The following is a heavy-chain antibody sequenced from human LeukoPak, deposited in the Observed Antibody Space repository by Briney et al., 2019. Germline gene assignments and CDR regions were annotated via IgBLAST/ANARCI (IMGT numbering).Heavy chain of an antibody. V-gene: IGHV3-30*18. Sequence: GGSLRLSCAASGFTFSNYWMHWVRQAPGKGLEWVAIISYDGSNQYYTDSVKGRFTISRDNSKNTLYLQINSLRAEDTAVYFCAKDRSGLNWYFDLWGRGTLVTVSS. CDR1: GFTFSNYW. CDR3: AKDRSGLNWYFDL. D-gene: IGHD6-19*01. J-gene: IGHJ2*01. CDR2: ISYDGSNQ.